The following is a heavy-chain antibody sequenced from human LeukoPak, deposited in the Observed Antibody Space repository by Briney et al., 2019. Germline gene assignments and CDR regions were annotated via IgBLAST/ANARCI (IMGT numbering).Heavy chain of an antibody. CDR2: ISSSSSYI. CDR1: GFTFSSYS. D-gene: IGHD2-15*01. Sequence: GGSLRLSCAASGFTFSSYSMSWVRQAPGKGLEWVSSISSSSSYIYYADSVKGRFTISRDNAKNSLYLQMNSLRAEDTAVYYCAREVTADIVVVVAAKGAFDIWGQGTMVTVSS. V-gene: IGHV3-21*01. J-gene: IGHJ3*02. CDR3: AREVTADIVVVVAAKGAFDI.